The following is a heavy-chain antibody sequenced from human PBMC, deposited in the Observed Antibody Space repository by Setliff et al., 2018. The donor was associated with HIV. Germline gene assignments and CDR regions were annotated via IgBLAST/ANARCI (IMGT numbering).Heavy chain of an antibody. Sequence: PSETLSLTCAVYGGSFRSYYWSWIRQPPGKGLEWIGEITHSGSTNYNQSLKSRFNISLDTSKNQFSLKLSSVTDADTGVFFCARGTYFYYNSVYFPEKHYFMDVWGKGTAVTVS. V-gene: IGHV4-34*01. D-gene: IGHD3-22*01. CDR3: ARGTYFYYNSVYFPEKHYFMDV. J-gene: IGHJ6*03. CDR1: GGSFRSYY. CDR2: ITHSGST.